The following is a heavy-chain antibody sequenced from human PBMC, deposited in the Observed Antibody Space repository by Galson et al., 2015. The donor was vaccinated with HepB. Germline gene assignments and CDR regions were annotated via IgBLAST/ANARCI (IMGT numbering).Heavy chain of an antibody. V-gene: IGHV5-51*01. CDR2: IYLGDSDT. D-gene: IGHD1-1*01. Sequence: QSGAEVKKPGESLKISCKGSGYTFTNYWIGWVRQMPGKGLEWMGIIYLGDSDTRYSPSFQGQVSISADKSISTAYLQWSSLKASDTAMYYCARQGMNGWSHSPPYSYYMDVWGKGTTVTVSS. CDR1: GYTFTNYW. CDR3: ARQGMNGWSHSPPYSYYMDV. J-gene: IGHJ6*03.